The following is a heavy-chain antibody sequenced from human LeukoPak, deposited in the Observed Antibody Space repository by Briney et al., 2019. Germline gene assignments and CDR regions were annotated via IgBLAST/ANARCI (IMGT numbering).Heavy chain of an antibody. V-gene: IGHV3-74*01. Sequence: GGSLRLSCGASEFTFSSHWMYWARRAPGEGLVWVSRISGDGSSTNYADSVKGRFAISRDHAKNTLYLQMNSLRAGDTSAYYCARGSNGWSGIDYWGQGTLVTASS. J-gene: IGHJ4*02. CDR1: EFTFSSHW. D-gene: IGHD6-19*01. CDR3: ARGSNGWSGIDY. CDR2: ISGDGSST.